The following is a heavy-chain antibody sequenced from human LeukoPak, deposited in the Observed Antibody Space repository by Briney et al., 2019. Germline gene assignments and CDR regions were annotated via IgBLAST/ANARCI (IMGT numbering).Heavy chain of an antibody. CDR3: ARGDYYDSSGYGPN. D-gene: IGHD3-22*01. J-gene: IGHJ4*02. V-gene: IGHV4-34*01. Sequence: GSLRLSCAASGFTFSNAWMSWIRQPPGKGLEWIGEINHSGSTNYNPSLKSRVTISVDTSKNQFSLKLSSVTAADTAVYYCARGDYYDSSGYGPNWGQGTLVTVSS. CDR2: INHSGST. CDR1: GFTFSNAW.